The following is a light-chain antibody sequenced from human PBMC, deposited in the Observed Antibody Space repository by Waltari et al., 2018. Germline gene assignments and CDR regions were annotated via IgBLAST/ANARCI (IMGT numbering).Light chain of an antibody. J-gene: IGLJ3*02. V-gene: IGLV1-44*01. Sequence: QSVLTQPPSASGTPGQGVPLYCSGTASNIGGTLANWYQPPPGKAPKLLIYRSDLRPSGVPDRFSGSKSGTSAALAISGLQSEDEADYFCASWDDSLNGHWVFGGGTKVTVL. CDR3: ASWDDSLNGHWV. CDR2: RSD. CDR1: ASNIGGTL.